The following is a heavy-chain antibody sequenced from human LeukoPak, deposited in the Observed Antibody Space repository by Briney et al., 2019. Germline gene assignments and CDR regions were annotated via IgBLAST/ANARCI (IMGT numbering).Heavy chain of an antibody. CDR1: GFTFSSYG. D-gene: IGHD5-12*01. CDR2: ISYDGSNK. J-gene: IGHJ3*02. Sequence: GGSLRLSCAASGFTFSSYGMHWVRQAPGKGLEWVAVISYDGSNKYYVDSVKGRFTISRDNSKNTLYLQMNSLRAEDTAVYYCARGPNSGYDGDGFDIWGQGTMVTVSS. CDR3: ARGPNSGYDGDGFDI. V-gene: IGHV3-30*03.